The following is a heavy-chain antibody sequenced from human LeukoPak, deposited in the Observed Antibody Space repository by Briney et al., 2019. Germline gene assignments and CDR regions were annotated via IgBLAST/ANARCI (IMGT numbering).Heavy chain of an antibody. V-gene: IGHV1-69*04. Sequence: SVKVSCKASGYTFTTYGMSWVRQAPGQGLEWMGRIIPILGIANYAQKFQGRVTITADKSTSTAYMELSSLRSEDTAVYYCARDDYYDSSGYYGMDVWGQGTTVTVSS. CDR2: IIPILGIA. CDR3: ARDDYYDSSGYYGMDV. CDR1: GYTFTTYG. D-gene: IGHD3-22*01. J-gene: IGHJ6*02.